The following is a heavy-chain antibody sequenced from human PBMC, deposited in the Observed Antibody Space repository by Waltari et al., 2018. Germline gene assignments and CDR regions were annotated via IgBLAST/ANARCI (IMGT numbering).Heavy chain of an antibody. V-gene: IGHV3-21*01. CDR1: GFTFRTYS. J-gene: IGHJ4*02. CDR3: AGDGSDY. CDR2: ISTGSSYI. Sequence: EVQLVESGGGLVKPGGSLRLSCAASGFTFRTYSMNWVRQAPGKGLEWVSSISTGSSYIYYADSVKGRFTISRDNAKNSLYLQMNSLRAEDTAVYYCAGDGSDYWGQGTLVTVSS. D-gene: IGHD5-12*01.